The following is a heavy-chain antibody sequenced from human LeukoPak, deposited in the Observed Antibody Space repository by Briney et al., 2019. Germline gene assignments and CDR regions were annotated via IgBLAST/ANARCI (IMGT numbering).Heavy chain of an antibody. CDR3: ARDRKAAAGTGWFDP. CDR2: ISAYNGNT. D-gene: IGHD6-13*01. V-gene: IGHV1-18*01. J-gene: IGHJ5*02. CDR1: GYTFTSYG. Sequence: ASVKVSCKASGYTFTSYGISWVRQAPGQGLEWMGWISAYNGNTNYAQKLQGRVTMTTDTSTSTAYMELRSLRSDDTAGYYCARDRKAAAGTGWFDPWGQGTLVTVSS.